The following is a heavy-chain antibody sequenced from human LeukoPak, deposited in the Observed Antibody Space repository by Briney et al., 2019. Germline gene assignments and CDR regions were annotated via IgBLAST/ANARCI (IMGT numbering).Heavy chain of an antibody. J-gene: IGHJ4*02. CDR2: IYSSGST. D-gene: IGHD4-11*01. V-gene: IGHV4-59*01. CDR3: AREETTVTHFDY. Sequence: SETLSLTCTVSGGSISGYYWSWIRQPPGKGLEWIGYIYSSGSTNYNPSLKSRVTISIDTSKNQFSLKLSSVTAADMPVYYCAREETTVTHFDYWGQGTLVTVSS. CDR1: GGSISGYY.